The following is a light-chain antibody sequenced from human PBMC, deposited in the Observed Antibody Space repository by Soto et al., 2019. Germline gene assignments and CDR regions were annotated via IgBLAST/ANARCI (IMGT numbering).Light chain of an antibody. J-gene: IGLJ1*01. CDR1: SSDIGGYNA. V-gene: IGLV2-14*01. CDR3: NSFRVSHLYV. Sequence: QSVLTQPASVSGSPGQTITISCTGTSSDIGGYNAVSWYPHHPGKAPKLIIYEVTHRPSGVSDRFSASKSGNTASLTISGLQAEDEADYYCNSFRVSHLYVFGTGTKVTVL. CDR2: EVT.